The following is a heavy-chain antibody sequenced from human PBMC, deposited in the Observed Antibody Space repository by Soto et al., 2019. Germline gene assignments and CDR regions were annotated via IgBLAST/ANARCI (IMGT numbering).Heavy chain of an antibody. CDR1: GFTFDDYT. CDR3: AKDEYYYDSSGRSKYRAEYFQH. CDR2: ISWDGGST. V-gene: IGHV3-43*01. D-gene: IGHD3-22*01. J-gene: IGHJ1*01. Sequence: GGSLRLSCAASGFTFDDYTMHWVRQAPGKGLEWVSLISWDGGSTYYADSVKGRFTISRDNSKNSLYLQMNSLRTEDTALYYCAKDEYYYDSSGRSKYRAEYFQHWGQGTLVTVSS.